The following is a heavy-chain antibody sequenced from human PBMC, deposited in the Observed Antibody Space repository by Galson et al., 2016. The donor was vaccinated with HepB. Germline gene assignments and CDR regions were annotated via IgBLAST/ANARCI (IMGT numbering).Heavy chain of an antibody. Sequence: CAISGDSVYNHGDAWVWTRQSPSRGLEWLGRTFYRSTWENHYTGSVRNRITIRPDTSRNQFSLHLNSVTPEDTAVYYCARAVMLGRGMDVWGQGTPVTVSS. J-gene: IGHJ6*02. V-gene: IGHV6-1*01. D-gene: IGHD2-8*01. CDR3: ARAVMLGRGMDV. CDR1: GDSVYNHGDA. CDR2: TFYRSTWEN.